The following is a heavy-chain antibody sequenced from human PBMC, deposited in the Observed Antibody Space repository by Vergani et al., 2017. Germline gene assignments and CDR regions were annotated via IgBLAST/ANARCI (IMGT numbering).Heavy chain of an antibody. CDR3: ASGGHGSENGGALQL. CDR2: ISPGDSEV. D-gene: IGHD3-10*01. CDR1: GYIFSNFW. Sequence: QLVQSGSETKKPGESLKISCQAFGYIFSNFWIGWVRQRPGRGLEWMGIISPGDSEVKSNPTFRGQVIFSVDTSVNTAYLQWRSLQASDTATYFCASGGHGSENGGALQLWGQGTNITVSS. J-gene: IGHJ3*01. V-gene: IGHV5-51*01.